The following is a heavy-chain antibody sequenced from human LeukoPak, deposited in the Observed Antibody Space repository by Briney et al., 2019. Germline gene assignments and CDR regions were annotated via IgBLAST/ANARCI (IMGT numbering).Heavy chain of an antibody. J-gene: IGHJ3*02. D-gene: IGHD3-22*01. V-gene: IGHV1-2*02. CDR2: INPKSGDT. Sequence: ASVKVSCKASGYRFSDNYVHWVRQAPGQGREHMVWINPKSGDTHFSQSFKGRVTMTTDTSINTAYMEMRKLRSDDTAVYYCARGTDDRTGHYDAFDIWGHGTMVTVSS. CDR1: GYRFSDNY. CDR3: ARGTDDRTGHYDAFDI.